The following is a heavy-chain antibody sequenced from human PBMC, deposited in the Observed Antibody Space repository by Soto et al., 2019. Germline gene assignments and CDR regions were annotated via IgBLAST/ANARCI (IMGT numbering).Heavy chain of an antibody. J-gene: IGHJ4*02. CDR2: IYLGDSDT. CDR3: ARRARGNWAFDY. D-gene: IGHD3-16*01. CDR1: GYTFTNYW. V-gene: IGHV5-51*01. Sequence: PGESLKISCEGSGYTFTNYWIGWVRQMPGKGLEWMGIIYLGDSDTRYSPSFQGQVTFSADKSTTSAYLQWSSLKASDTAIYFCARRARGNWAFDYWGQGTLVTVSS.